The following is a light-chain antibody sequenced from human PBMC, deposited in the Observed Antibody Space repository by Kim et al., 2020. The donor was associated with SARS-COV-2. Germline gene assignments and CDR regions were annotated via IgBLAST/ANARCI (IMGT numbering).Light chain of an antibody. Sequence: AGKTARITCGRNNIGNKTVHWYQQKPGQAPVLVIFYDSDRPSGIPERLSGSNSGDTATLTISRVEAGDEADYYCQVWDTGSDHVVFGGGTQLTVL. CDR1: NIGNKT. J-gene: IGLJ2*01. CDR2: YDS. V-gene: IGLV3-21*04. CDR3: QVWDTGSDHVV.